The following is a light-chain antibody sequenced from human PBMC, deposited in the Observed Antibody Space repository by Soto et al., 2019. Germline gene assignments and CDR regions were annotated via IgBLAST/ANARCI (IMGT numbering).Light chain of an antibody. CDR3: QQDSNFLYT. J-gene: IGKJ2*01. V-gene: IGKV3D-7*01. CDR2: GAS. Sequence: EIVMTQSPATLSLSPGERATLSCRASQSVSSSYLSWYQQKPGQSPRLLIYGASTRATGIPARFSGSGSGTDFNLTISSLQPEDFAVYYCQQDSNFLYTFGQGTKLEIK. CDR1: QSVSSSY.